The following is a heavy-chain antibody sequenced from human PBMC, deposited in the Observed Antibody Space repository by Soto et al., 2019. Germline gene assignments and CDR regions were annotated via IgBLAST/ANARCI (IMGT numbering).Heavy chain of an antibody. V-gene: IGHV3-30*18. CDR3: AKGLWSGYSPFYS. Sequence: VGSLRLSCAASGFSFSSSGMHWVRQGPGKGLEWVAVVSYDGNHKYYADSVKGRFTGSRDNSKNTLYLQMDSLRAEDTAVYYCAKGLWSGYSPFYSWGQGTLVTVSS. CDR2: VSYDGNHK. D-gene: IGHD3-3*01. J-gene: IGHJ4*02. CDR1: GFSFSSSG.